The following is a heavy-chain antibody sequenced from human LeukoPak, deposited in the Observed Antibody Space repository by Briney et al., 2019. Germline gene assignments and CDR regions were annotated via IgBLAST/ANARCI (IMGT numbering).Heavy chain of an antibody. D-gene: IGHD3-22*01. CDR2: ISGSGGST. CDR1: GFTFSSYA. V-gene: IGHV3-23*01. Sequence: PGGSLRLSCAAFGFTFSSYAMSWVRQAPGKGLEWVSAISGSGGSTYYADSVKGRFTISRDNSKNTLYLQMNSLRAEDTAVYYCAKSSQRGMIVVVTHFDYWGQGTLVTVSS. CDR3: AKSSQRGMIVVVTHFDY. J-gene: IGHJ4*02.